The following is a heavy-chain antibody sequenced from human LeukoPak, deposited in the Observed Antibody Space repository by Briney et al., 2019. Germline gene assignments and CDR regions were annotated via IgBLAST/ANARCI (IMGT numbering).Heavy chain of an antibody. J-gene: IGHJ3*02. CDR2: ISSSSSYI. CDR3: ARDRGPGTYAFDI. D-gene: IGHD3-10*01. Sequence: GGALRLSCAASGFTFSSYIMNWVRQAPGKGLEWVSHISSSSSYIYYADSVKGRFTISRDNAKNSLYLQMNSLRAEDTAVYYCARDRGPGTYAFDIWGQGTMVTVSS. V-gene: IGHV3-21*05. CDR1: GFTFSSYI.